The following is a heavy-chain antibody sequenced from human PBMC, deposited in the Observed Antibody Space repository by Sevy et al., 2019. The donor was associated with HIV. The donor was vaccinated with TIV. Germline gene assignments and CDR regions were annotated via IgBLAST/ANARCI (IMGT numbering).Heavy chain of an antibody. CDR2: INPSGGST. Sequence: ASVKVSCKASGYTFTSYYMHWVRQAPGQGLEWMGIINPSGGSTSYAQKFQGRVTMTRDTSTSTVYMELSSLRSEDTAVYYCARDSDNYDILTAHYPFDYWGQGTLVTVS. D-gene: IGHD3-9*01. CDR1: GYTFTSYY. CDR3: ARDSDNYDILTAHYPFDY. V-gene: IGHV1-46*01. J-gene: IGHJ4*02.